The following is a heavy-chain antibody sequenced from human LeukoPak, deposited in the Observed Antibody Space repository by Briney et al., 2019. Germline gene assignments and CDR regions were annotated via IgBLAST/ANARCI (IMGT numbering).Heavy chain of an antibody. CDR2: IYYSGST. D-gene: IGHD6-19*01. CDR3: ASDRSYSSGQLRFDP. CDR1: GGSISSSSYY. J-gene: IGHJ5*02. Sequence: SETLSLTCTVSGGSISSSSYYWGWIRQPPGKGLEWIGSIYYSGSTYYNPSLKSRVTISVDTSKNQFSLKLSSVTAADTAVYYCASDRSYSSGQLRFDPWGQGTLVTVSS. V-gene: IGHV4-39*07.